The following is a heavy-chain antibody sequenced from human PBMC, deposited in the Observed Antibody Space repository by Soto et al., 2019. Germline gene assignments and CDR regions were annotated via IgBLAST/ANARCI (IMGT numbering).Heavy chain of an antibody. CDR3: ARDREKNRYYYGSGMGVPGDPTQNRPWFDP. CDR2: INPSGGST. CDR1: GYTFTSYY. D-gene: IGHD3-10*01. V-gene: IGHV1-46*01. J-gene: IGHJ5*02. Sequence: GASVKVSCKASGYTFTSYYIHWVRQAPGQGLEWMGIINPSGGSTSYAQKFQGRVTMTRDTSTSTVYMELSSLRSEDTAVYYCARDREKNRYYYGSGMGVPGDPTQNRPWFDPWGHGTMVPV.